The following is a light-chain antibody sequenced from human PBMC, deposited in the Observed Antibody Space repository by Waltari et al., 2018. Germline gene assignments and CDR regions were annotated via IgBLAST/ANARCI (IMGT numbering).Light chain of an antibody. CDR1: QSVSTF. CDR3: QQRANLPPLT. J-gene: IGKJ4*01. Sequence: VLTQSPATLSLSPGERATLTCRASQSVSTFLAWYQQKPGQAPRLLIYQASTRAPGIPARFSGNGYVTDFTLTISTVEPEDFAVYYCQQRANLPPLTFGGGTKVEIK. V-gene: IGKV3-11*01. CDR2: QAS.